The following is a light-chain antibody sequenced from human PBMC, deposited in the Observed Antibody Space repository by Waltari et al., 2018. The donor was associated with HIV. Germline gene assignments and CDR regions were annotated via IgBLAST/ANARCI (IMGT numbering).Light chain of an antibody. V-gene: IGLV1-40*01. J-gene: IGLJ3*02. CDR1: SSNIGAGYY. Sequence: QSVLTQPPSVSGAPGQRVSISCTGSSSNIGAGYYVHWYLQLPGTAPKLLIYFNNNRPSGVPDRFSGSKSVTSASLAITGLQPEDEADYYCQSYDSSLGGSVFGGGTQLTVL. CDR3: QSYDSSLGGSV. CDR2: FNN.